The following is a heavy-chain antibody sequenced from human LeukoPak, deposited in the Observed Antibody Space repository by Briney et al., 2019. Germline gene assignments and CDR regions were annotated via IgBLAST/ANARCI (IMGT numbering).Heavy chain of an antibody. CDR2: IRQDGSEK. J-gene: IGHJ4*01. Sequence: GGSLRLSCAVSGFTFSDYWMNWVRQAPGKGLEWVASIRQDGSEKTYLDSVKGRFTISRDNTKNSLFLQMNSLRAEDTAAYYCARDGTAPGLYFDLWGQGTLVTVSS. CDR1: GFTFSDYW. D-gene: IGHD1/OR15-1a*01. V-gene: IGHV3-7*01. CDR3: ARDGTAPGLYFDL.